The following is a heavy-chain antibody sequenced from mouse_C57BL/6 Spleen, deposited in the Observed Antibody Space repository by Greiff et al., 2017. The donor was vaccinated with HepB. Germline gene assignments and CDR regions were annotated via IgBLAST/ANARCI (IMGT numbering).Heavy chain of an antibody. CDR1: GYTFTDYE. CDR2: IDPETGGT. D-gene: IGHD4-1*01. CDR3: TRSDWEGYYFDY. J-gene: IGHJ2*01. V-gene: IGHV1-15*01. Sequence: LQESGAELVRPGASVTLSCKASGYTFTDYEMHWVKQTPVHGLEWIGAIDPETGGTAYNQKFKGKAILTADKSSSTAYMELRSLTSEDSAVYYCTRSDWEGYYFDYWGQGTTLTVSS.